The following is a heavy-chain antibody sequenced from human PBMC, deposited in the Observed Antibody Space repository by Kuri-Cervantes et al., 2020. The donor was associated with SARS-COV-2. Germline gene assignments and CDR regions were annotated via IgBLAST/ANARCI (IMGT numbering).Heavy chain of an antibody. D-gene: IGHD7-27*01. J-gene: IGHJ6*03. CDR3: ARTQLGMNMDV. V-gene: IGHV4-39*01. CDR1: GCSISSSSYY. Sequence: GSLRLSCTVSGCSISSSSYYWGWIRQPPGQGLEWIGRIYYSGSTYSNPSLKSRVTISVNTSKNQYSLKLSSVTAADTAVYYCARTQLGMNMDVWGKGTTVTVSS. CDR2: IYYSGST.